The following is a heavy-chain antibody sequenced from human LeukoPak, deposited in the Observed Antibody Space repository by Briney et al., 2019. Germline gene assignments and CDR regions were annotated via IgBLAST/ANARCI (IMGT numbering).Heavy chain of an antibody. CDR2: INQDGRGK. Sequence: GGSLRLSCAASGFTFSSIWMSWVRQAPGKGLEWVANINQDGRGKYYVDPVKGRFTISRDNAKNSLYLQMNSLRAEDMALYYCAKDKQWLVSGYFDYWGQGTLVTVSS. D-gene: IGHD6-19*01. CDR1: GFTFSSIW. CDR3: AKDKQWLVSGYFDY. V-gene: IGHV3-7*03. J-gene: IGHJ4*02.